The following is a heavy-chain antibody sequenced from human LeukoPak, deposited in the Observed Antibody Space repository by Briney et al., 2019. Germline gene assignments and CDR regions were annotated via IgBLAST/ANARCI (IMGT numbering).Heavy chain of an antibody. D-gene: IGHD6-13*01. J-gene: IGHJ6*03. CDR3: ARLAAAGHYNYYYMDV. V-gene: IGHV1-69*05. CDR2: IIPIFGTA. Sequence: SVKVSCKASGYTFTSYDINWVRQAPGQGLEWMGGIIPIFGTANYAQKFQGRVTITTDESTSTAYMELSSLRSEDTAVYYCARLAAAGHYNYYYMDVWGKGTTVTVSS. CDR1: GYTFTSYD.